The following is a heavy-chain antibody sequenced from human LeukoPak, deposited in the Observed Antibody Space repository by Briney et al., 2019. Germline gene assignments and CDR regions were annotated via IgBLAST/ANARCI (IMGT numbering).Heavy chain of an antibody. Sequence: TSETLSLTCTVSGVSISSHYWSWIRQPAGKGLEWIGRIYSTGSTNYNPSLKSRVTISVGTSKNQFSLRLSSVTAADTAVYYCARTSDPLGYCSYTSCSNWFDPWGQGTLVTVSS. V-gene: IGHV4-4*07. CDR3: ARTSDPLGYCSYTSCSNWFDP. CDR2: IYSTGST. D-gene: IGHD2-2*01. CDR1: GVSISSHY. J-gene: IGHJ5*02.